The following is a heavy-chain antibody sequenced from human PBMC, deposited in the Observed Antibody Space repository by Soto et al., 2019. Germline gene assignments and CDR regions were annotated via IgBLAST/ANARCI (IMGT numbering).Heavy chain of an antibody. CDR2: IKDGGRT. CDR1: GGSLSGYY. CDR3: ARGQEGVVATH. V-gene: IGHV4-34*01. Sequence: QVQLQQWGAGLLKPSETLSLNCAVNGGSLSGYYWSWIRQPPGKGLEWIGEIKDGGRTNYSPSLTGRATISSDPSNDEFSLRLDSVTAADTGVYYCARGQEGVVATHWDQGTLVTVSS. J-gene: IGHJ4*02. D-gene: IGHD5-12*01.